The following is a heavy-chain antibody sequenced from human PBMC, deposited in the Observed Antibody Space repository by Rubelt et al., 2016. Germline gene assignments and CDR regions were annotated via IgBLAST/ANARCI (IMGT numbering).Heavy chain of an antibody. CDR1: GYTFTSYG. CDR3: ARDRIRIAARQGWYFDL. Sequence: QVQLVQSGAEVKKPGASVKVSCKASGYTFTSYGISWVRQAPGQGLEWMGWISAYNGNTNYAQKVQGIVTRTTDTSTSTAYMELRGLRSDDTAVYYCARDRIRIAARQGWYFDLWGRGTLVTVSS. CDR2: ISAYNGNT. J-gene: IGHJ2*01. V-gene: IGHV1-18*01. D-gene: IGHD6-6*01.